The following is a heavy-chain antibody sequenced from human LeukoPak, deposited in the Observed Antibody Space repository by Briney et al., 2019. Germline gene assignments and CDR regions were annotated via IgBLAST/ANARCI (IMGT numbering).Heavy chain of an antibody. CDR3: ARGPWGYSYGSHDPYYFDY. J-gene: IGHJ4*02. V-gene: IGHV3-23*01. Sequence: GGSLRLSCAASGFTFSSYAMSWVRQAPGKGLEWVSAISADASSTYYADSVEGRFTISRYNSKNTLYLQMNSLRADDTAVYYCARGPWGYSYGSHDPYYFDYWGQGTLVTVSS. CDR1: GFTFSSYA. CDR2: ISADASST. D-gene: IGHD5-18*01.